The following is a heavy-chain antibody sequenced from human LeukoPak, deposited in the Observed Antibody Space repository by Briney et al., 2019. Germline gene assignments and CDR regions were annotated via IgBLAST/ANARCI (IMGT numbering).Heavy chain of an antibody. CDR3: AKDGSIKPGYYFDY. CDR2: ISYDGSNK. D-gene: IGHD5-24*01. Sequence: PGGSLRLSCAASGFTFSSYVMHWVRQAPGKGLEWVAVISYDGSNKYYADSVKGRFTISRDNSKNTLYLQMNSLRAEDTAVYYCAKDGSIKPGYYFDYWGQGTLVTVSS. J-gene: IGHJ4*02. V-gene: IGHV3-30*18. CDR1: GFTFSSYV.